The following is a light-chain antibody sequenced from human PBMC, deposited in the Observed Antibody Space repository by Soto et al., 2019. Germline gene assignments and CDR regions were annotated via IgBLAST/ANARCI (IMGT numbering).Light chain of an antibody. CDR1: SSDVGSYDF. V-gene: IGLV2-23*01. J-gene: IGLJ1*01. CDR3: CSYAGSSTYV. CDR2: DAS. Sequence: HSVLTAPASVSGSPGHSISMSSTGTSSDVGSYDFVSWYQQHPGKAPKLMIFDASKRPSGVSNRFSGSKSGNTASLTISGLQAEDEADYYCCSYAGSSTYVFGTGTKVTVL.